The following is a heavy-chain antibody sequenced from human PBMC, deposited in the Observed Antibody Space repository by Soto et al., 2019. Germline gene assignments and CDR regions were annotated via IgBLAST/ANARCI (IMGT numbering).Heavy chain of an antibody. CDR3: XXXXXXXXXXXXXXRADY. CDR1: GGTFSSYT. J-gene: IGHJ4*02. V-gene: IGHV1-69*02. Sequence: QVQLVQSGAEVKKPGSSVKVSCKASGGTFSSYTISWVRQAPGQGLEWXXXIXPILGIANYAQKFQGRVTITADKXXXXXXXXXXXXXXXXXXXXXXXXXXXXXXXXXXXXRADYWGQGTLVTVSS. CDR2: IXPILGIA.